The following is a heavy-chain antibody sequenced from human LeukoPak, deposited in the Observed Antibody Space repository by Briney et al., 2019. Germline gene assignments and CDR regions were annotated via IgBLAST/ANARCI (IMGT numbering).Heavy chain of an antibody. CDR2: TSGDNVNT. CDR3: ARDWEWKAARNLVDP. V-gene: IGHV1-18*01. CDR1: GYTFISYG. D-gene: IGHD6-6*01. J-gene: IGHJ5*02. Sequence: ASVKVSCKASGYTFISYGISWVRQAPGQGLEWMGWTSGDNVNTNYAQKFQGRVTMTTDTSTTTAYMELRSLRSDDTAVYYCARDWEWKAARNLVDPWGQGTRVTVSS.